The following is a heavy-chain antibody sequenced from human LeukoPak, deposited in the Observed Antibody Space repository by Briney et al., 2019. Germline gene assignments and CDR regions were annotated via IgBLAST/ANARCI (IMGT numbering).Heavy chain of an antibody. Sequence: PSETLSLTCTVSGGSISSHYWSWIRQPPGMGPEWIGSINYRGTTYYNPSLQSRVAISVDTSKNQFSLQLTSVTATDTAVYYCARVSRDSGNYYTFLDYWGQGTLVTVSS. D-gene: IGHD1-26*01. CDR3: ARVSRDSGNYYTFLDY. V-gene: IGHV4-39*07. J-gene: IGHJ4*02. CDR1: GGSISSHY. CDR2: INYRGTT.